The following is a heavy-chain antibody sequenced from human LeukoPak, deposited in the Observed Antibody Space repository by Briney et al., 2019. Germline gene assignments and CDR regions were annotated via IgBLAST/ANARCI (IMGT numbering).Heavy chain of an antibody. CDR1: GFTFDDYA. J-gene: IGHJ4*02. V-gene: IGHV3-9*01. CDR2: ISWNGGSI. D-gene: IGHD3-9*01. CDR3: TKDSGGLRYFDWLPFDY. Sequence: GGSLRLSCAASGFTFDDYAMHWVRQAPGKGLEWVSGISWNGGSIGYVDSVKGRFTISRDNAKNSLYLQMNSLRAEDTALYYCTKDSGGLRYFDWLPFDYWGQGTLVTVSS.